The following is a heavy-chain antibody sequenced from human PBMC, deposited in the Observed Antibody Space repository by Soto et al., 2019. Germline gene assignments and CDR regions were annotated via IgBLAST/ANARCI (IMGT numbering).Heavy chain of an antibody. D-gene: IGHD2-8*01. V-gene: IGHV3-43*01. CDR1: GFTFDDYT. CDR2: ITWDGGRT. J-gene: IGHJ4*02. Sequence: EVHLVESGGVVVQPGGSLRLSCAASGFTFDDYTMHWVRQTPGKGLEWVSFITWDGGRTYYADSVKGRFTISRDNSKSSLYLQMNSLRTEDTAFYYCAKDFDMAMSNGYFDSWGQGTLVTVSS. CDR3: AKDFDMAMSNGYFDS.